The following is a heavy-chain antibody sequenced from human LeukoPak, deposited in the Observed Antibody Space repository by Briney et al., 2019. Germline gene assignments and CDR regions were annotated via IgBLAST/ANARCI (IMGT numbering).Heavy chain of an antibody. V-gene: IGHV4-38-2*01. CDR2: IYHSGSA. CDR3: ARVRMAAGTLYYFDY. J-gene: IGHJ4*02. D-gene: IGHD6-13*01. Sequence: SETLSLTCAVSGYSISSGYQWAWIRQSPGKGLEWIGSIYHSGSAHYNPSLKSRVTISVDKSKNQFSLKLSSVTAADTAVYYCARVRMAAGTLYYFDYWGQGTLVTVSS. CDR1: GYSISSGYQ.